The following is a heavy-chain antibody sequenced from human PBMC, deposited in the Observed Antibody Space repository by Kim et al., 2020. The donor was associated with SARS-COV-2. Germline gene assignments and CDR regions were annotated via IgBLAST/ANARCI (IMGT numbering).Heavy chain of an antibody. Sequence: GGSLRLSCAASGFTFSSYGMHWVRQAPGKGLERLAVISYDGSNKYYADSVKGRFTISRDNSKNTLYLQMNSLRAEDTAVYYCAKEEGSGYSSGWTYYYYGMDVWGQGTTVTASS. V-gene: IGHV3-30*18. CDR3: AKEEGSGYSSGWTYYYYGMDV. CDR1: GFTFSSYG. D-gene: IGHD6-19*01. J-gene: IGHJ6*02. CDR2: ISYDGSNK.